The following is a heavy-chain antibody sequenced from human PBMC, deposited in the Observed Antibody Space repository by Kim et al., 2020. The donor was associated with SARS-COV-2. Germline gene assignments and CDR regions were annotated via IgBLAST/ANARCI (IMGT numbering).Heavy chain of an antibody. D-gene: IGHD6-6*01. CDR3: ARTRIAARPPVFDY. V-gene: IGHV4-39*07. J-gene: IGHJ4*02. Sequence: NPSLKSRVTISVDTSKNQFSLKLSSVTAADTAVYYCARTRIAARPPVFDYWGQGTLVTVSS.